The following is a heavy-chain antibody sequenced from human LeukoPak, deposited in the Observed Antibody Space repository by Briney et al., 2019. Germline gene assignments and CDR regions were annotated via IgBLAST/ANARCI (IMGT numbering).Heavy chain of an antibody. CDR1: GGSISIYY. J-gene: IGHJ6*02. CDR2: IFYSGST. CDR3: ARDSAIFYGMDV. Sequence: SETLSLTCTVSGGSISIYYWSWVRQFPERGLEWIGYIFYSGSTYYNPSLKSRLFISVDTSRNQFSLKLTSVTAADTAVYYCARDSAIFYGMDVWGQGTTVTVSS. V-gene: IGHV4-59*12. D-gene: IGHD3-3*01.